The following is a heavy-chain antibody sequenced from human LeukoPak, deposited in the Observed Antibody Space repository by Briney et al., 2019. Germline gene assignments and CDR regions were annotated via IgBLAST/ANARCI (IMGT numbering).Heavy chain of an antibody. CDR3: ARDLGSIATAGTETFDI. Sequence: GGSLRLSCAASGFTFSSYSINWVRHAPGKGLEWVSSISSGSSYISYADSVKGRFTISRDNAKKSLYLQMNSLRAEDTAVYYCARDLGSIATAGTETFDIWGQGKMVTASS. CDR2: ISSGSSYI. V-gene: IGHV3-21*01. D-gene: IGHD6-13*01. J-gene: IGHJ3*02. CDR1: GFTFSSYS.